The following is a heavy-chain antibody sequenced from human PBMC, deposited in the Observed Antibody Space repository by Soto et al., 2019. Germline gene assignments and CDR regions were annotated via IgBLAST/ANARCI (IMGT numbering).Heavy chain of an antibody. CDR3: AKGHEHGVSTFDI. J-gene: IGHJ3*02. D-gene: IGHD2-2*01. Sequence: QVQLQESGPGLVKPSETLSLTCSVSGVSIFSYYWGWLRQSPGKGPEWIGYIYYNGDTKYNPSLNSRVTFSVDMSTNQFSLNLNSVTAADTAVYYCAKGHEHGVSTFDIWGQGTMVTVSS. V-gene: IGHV4-59*01. CDR1: GVSIFSYY. CDR2: IYYNGDT.